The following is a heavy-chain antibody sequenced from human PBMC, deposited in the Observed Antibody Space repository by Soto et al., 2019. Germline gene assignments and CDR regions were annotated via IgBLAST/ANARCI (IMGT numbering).Heavy chain of an antibody. Sequence: VQLQESGPGLVKPSGTLSLTCAVSSGSISRSNWWSWVRQPPGKGLEWIGEIYHSGSTNYNPSLKSRVTRSVDKSKKQFALKLSSVTAADTAVYYCARERENGAVGYWGQGTLVTVSS. V-gene: IGHV4-4*02. CDR3: ARERENGAVGY. J-gene: IGHJ4*02. CDR2: IYHSGST. CDR1: SGSISRSNW. D-gene: IGHD4-17*01.